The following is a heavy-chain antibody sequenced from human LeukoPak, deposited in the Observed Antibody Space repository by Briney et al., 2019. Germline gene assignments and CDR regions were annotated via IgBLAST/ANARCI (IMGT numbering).Heavy chain of an antibody. CDR2: INKDGSVN. D-gene: IGHD3-10*01. J-gene: IGHJ5*02. CDR3: ARLHLGDPHDSGSPNWFDP. V-gene: IGHV3-7*03. CDR1: GFTFSTYW. Sequence: GGSLRLSCAASGFTFSTYWMSWVRQGPGKGLEWVANINKDGSVNYHADFTKGRFTFSRDNAKNSLYVQMNSLRAEDTAVYYCARLHLGDPHDSGSPNWFDPWGQGTLVTVSS.